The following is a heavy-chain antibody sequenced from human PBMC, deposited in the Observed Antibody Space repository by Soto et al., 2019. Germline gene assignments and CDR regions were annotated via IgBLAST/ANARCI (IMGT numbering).Heavy chain of an antibody. CDR3: ARDAADGAADDTFDY. CDR2: INPKSGGT. Sequence: ASVKVSCKASGYTFTGYYLHWVRQAPGQGLEWMGWINPKSGGTSYPQKFQGRVTMTRDTSISTAYMELSRLRSDDTAVYYCARDAADGAADDTFDYWGQGTLVTV. D-gene: IGHD6-13*01. CDR1: GYTFTGYY. J-gene: IGHJ4*02. V-gene: IGHV1-2*02.